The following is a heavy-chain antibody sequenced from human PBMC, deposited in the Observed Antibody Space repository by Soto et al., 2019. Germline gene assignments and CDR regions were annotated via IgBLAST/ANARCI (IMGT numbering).Heavy chain of an antibody. D-gene: IGHD3-22*01. CDR1: GFTFSNAW. J-gene: IGHJ3*02. CDR2: IKSKTDGGTT. V-gene: IGHV3-15*07. CDR3: TTAYYYDSSGFDAFDI. Sequence: PGGFLRLSCAASGFTFSNAWMNWVRQAPGKGLEWVGRIKSKTDGGTTDYAAPVKGRFTISRDDSKNTLYLQMNSLKTEDTAVYYCTTAYYYDSSGFDAFDIWGQGTMVPVSS.